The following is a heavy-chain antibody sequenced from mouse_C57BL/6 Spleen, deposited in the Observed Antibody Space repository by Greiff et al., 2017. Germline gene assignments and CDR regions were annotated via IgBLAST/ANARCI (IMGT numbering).Heavy chain of an antibody. CDR3: EREGNWDEVEG. CDR1: GYTFTSYW. D-gene: IGHD4-1*01. CDR2: IDPSDSYT. V-gene: IGHV1-59*01. Sequence: QVQLQQPGAELVRPGASVKLSCKASGYTFTSYWMHWVKQRPGQGLEWIGVIDPSDSYTNYNQKFKGKATLTVDTSSSTAYMQLSSLTSEDSAVSYGEREGNWDEVEGRGNGATLTV. J-gene: IGHJ2*01.